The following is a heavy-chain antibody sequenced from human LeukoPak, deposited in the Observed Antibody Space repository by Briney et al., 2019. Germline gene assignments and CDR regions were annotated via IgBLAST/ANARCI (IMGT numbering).Heavy chain of an antibody. V-gene: IGHV4-59*08. J-gene: IGHJ4*02. CDR3: ARSIVGYDWNFDQ. CDR1: GGSISSYY. CDR2: IYYSGST. Sequence: PSETLSLTCTVSGGSISSYYWSWIRQPPGKGLEWIGYIYYSGSTNYNPSLKSRVTISVDTSKNQFSLKLSSVTAADTAIYYCARSIVGYDWNFDQWGQGILVTVSS. D-gene: IGHD1-26*01.